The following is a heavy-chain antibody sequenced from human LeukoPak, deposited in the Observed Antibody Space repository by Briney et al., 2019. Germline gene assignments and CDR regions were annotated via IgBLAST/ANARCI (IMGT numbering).Heavy chain of an antibody. V-gene: IGHV3-11*01. CDR2: ISSSGSTI. CDR3: AKGSVDSSGQGDFDY. D-gene: IGHD3-22*01. J-gene: IGHJ4*02. Sequence: GGSLRLSCAAPGFTFSDYYMSWIRQAPGKGLEWVSYISSSGSTIYYADSVKGRFTISRDNSKNTLYLQMNSLRAEDTAVYYCAKGSVDSSGQGDFDYWGQGTLVTVSS. CDR1: GFTFSDYY.